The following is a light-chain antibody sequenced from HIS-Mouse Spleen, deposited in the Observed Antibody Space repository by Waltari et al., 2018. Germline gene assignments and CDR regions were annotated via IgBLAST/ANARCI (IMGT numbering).Light chain of an antibody. CDR1: NTGSKS. CDR3: QVWDSSSDRV. V-gene: IGLV3-21*02. CDR2: DDS. J-gene: IGLJ1*01. Sequence: SYVLTPPPSMSVAPGQTARITCGGNNTGSKSVHWYQQKPGQAPVLVVYDDSDRPSGIPERFSGSNSGNTATLTISRVEAGDEADYYCQVWDSSSDRVFGTGTKVTVL.